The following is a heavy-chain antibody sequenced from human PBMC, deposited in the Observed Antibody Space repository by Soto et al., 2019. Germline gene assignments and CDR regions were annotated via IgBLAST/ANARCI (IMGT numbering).Heavy chain of an antibody. J-gene: IGHJ6*03. CDR2: ISYDGSNK. D-gene: IGHD4-4*01. Sequence: GGSLRLSCAASGFTFSSYGMHWVRQAPGKGLEWVAVISYDGSNKYYADSVKGRFTISRDNSKNTLYLQMNSLRAEDTAVYYCAKDRPLKVTTETGYYYYYYMDVWGKGTTVTVSS. CDR3: AKDRPLKVTTETGYYYYYYMDV. V-gene: IGHV3-30*18. CDR1: GFTFSSYG.